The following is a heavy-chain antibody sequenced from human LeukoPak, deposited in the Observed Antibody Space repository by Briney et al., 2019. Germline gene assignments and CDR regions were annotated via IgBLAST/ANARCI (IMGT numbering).Heavy chain of an antibody. CDR1: GGSINSGGYY. CDR3: ARRYSNSFDY. Sequence: SETLSLTCTVSGGSINSGGYYWAWIRQPPGKGLEWIGSIYYSGSTYYNPSLKSRVTISIDMSKNQFSLKLSSVTATDTAVYYCARRYSNSFDYWGQGTLVTVSS. CDR2: IYYSGST. V-gene: IGHV4-39*01. D-gene: IGHD4-11*01. J-gene: IGHJ4*02.